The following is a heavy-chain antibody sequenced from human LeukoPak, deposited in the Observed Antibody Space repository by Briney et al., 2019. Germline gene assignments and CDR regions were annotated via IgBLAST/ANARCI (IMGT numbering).Heavy chain of an antibody. V-gene: IGHV3-21*01. D-gene: IGHD2-21*02. CDR2: IARSSGYI. CDR3: ARDRGAYCGGDCYVGFDY. Sequence: GGSLRLSCAASGFTFSSYTMNWVRQAPGKGLEWVSSIARSSGYISYADSVKGRFTISRDNAKKTLYLQMTSLTAEDTAVYYCARDRGAYCGGDCYVGFDYWGRGTLVTVSS. J-gene: IGHJ4*01. CDR1: GFTFSSYT.